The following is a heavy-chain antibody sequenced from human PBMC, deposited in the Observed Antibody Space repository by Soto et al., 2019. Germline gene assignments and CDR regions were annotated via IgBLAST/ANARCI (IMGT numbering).Heavy chain of an antibody. D-gene: IGHD2-21*01. V-gene: IGHV3-7*01. CDR2: IKQDGSEK. J-gene: IGHJ4*02. CDR3: ARPLFNNTAGGYFDS. Sequence: EVQLVESGGGLVQPGGSLRLSCAASGFTFSGYWMSWVRQAPGKGLEWVANIKQDGSEKYYVDSVKGRFTISRDNVKNSLYLQMNSLRAEDTAVYYCARPLFNNTAGGYFDSWGQGTLVTVSS. CDR1: GFTFSGYW.